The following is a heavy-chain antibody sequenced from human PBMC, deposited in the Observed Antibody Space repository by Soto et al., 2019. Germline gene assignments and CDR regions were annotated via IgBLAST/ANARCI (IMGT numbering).Heavy chain of an antibody. CDR1: GFAFSSYA. Sequence: QVQLVESGGGVVQPGRSLRLSCAASGFAFSSYAMHWVRQAPGKGLEWVAVISYDGSNKYYADSVKGRFTISRDNSKNTVYLQMNRLRAEDTAVYYGARDVSGSGDWGQGTLVTVSS. J-gene: IGHJ4*02. CDR2: ISYDGSNK. CDR3: ARDVSGSGD. V-gene: IGHV3-30-3*01. D-gene: IGHD3-10*01.